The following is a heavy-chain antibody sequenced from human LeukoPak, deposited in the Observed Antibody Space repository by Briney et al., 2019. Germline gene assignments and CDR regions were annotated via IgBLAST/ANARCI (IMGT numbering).Heavy chain of an antibody. CDR1: GFTFDDYG. D-gene: IGHD1-7*01. V-gene: IGHV3-20*04. Sequence: GGSLRLSCAVSGFTFDDYGMSWVRQAPGKGLEWVSGINWNGGSTGYADSVKGRFTISRDNARNTLYLQMNSLRVDDTAVYYCVKDLGGNYDYWGQGTLVTVSS. CDR3: VKDLGGNYDY. J-gene: IGHJ4*02. CDR2: INWNGGST.